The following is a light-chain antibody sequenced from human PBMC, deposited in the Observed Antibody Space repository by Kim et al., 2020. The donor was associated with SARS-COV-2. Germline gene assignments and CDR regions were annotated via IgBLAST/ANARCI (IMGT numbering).Light chain of an antibody. CDR1: QSLSSTY. J-gene: IGKJ4*01. CDR2: GAS. CDR3: QHYGSSVLT. Sequence: EIVMTQSPATLSVSPGERATLSCRASQSLSSTYLAWYQQKPGQAPRLLIYGASSRATGIPDRFSGSGSGTDFTLTISRLEAEDFAVFYCQHYGSSVLTFGGGTKVDIK. V-gene: IGKV3-20*01.